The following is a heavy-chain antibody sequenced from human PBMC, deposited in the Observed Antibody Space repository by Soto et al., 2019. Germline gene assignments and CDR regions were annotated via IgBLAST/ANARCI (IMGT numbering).Heavy chain of an antibody. CDR2: IYPGDSDT. CDR1: GYSFTRYW. D-gene: IGHD6-25*01. Sequence: GESLKISCKGSGYSFTRYWVGWVRPMTGKGLEWMGIIYPGDSDTRYSPSFQGKVTISADKSISTAYLQWSSLKASDTAMYYCARHIGLRPTAGWFDPWGQGTLVTVSS. V-gene: IGHV5-51*01. CDR3: ARHIGLRPTAGWFDP. J-gene: IGHJ5*02.